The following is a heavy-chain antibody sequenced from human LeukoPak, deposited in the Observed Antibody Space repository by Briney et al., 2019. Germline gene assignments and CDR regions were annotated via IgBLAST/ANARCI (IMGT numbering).Heavy chain of an antibody. J-gene: IGHJ4*02. CDR2: IYYSGST. V-gene: IGHV4-39*01. CDR3: AAPGNYYDSSGRLAY. CDR1: GGSISSSSYY. D-gene: IGHD3-22*01. Sequence: SETLSLTCTVSGGSISSSSYYWGWIRQPPEKGLEWIGSIYYSGSTYYNSSLKSRVTISVDTSKNQFSLKLNSVIAADTAVYYCAAPGNYYDSSGRLAYWGQGTLVTVSS.